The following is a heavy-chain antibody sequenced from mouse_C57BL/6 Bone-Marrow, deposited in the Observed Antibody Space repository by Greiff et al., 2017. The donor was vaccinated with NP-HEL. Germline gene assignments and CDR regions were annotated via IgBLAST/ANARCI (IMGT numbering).Heavy chain of an antibody. V-gene: IGHV1-69*01. D-gene: IGHD1-1*01. CDR1: GYTFTSYW. CDR3: GVLRDWYFDV. CDR2: IDPSDSYT. Sequence: QVQLKQPGAELVMPGASVKLSCKASGYTFTSYWMHWVKQRPGQGLEWIGEIDPSDSYTNYNQKFKGKSTLTVDKSSSTAYMQLSSLTSEDSAVYYCGVLRDWYFDVWGTGTTVTVSS. J-gene: IGHJ1*03.